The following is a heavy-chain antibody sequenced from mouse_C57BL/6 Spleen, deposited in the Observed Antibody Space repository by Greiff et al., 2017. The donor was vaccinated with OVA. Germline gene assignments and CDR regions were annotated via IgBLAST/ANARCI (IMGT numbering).Heavy chain of an antibody. D-gene: IGHD1-1*01. J-gene: IGHJ3*01. CDR3: ASPYYGSSPFAY. Sequence: EVHLVESGGGLVKPGGSLKLSCAASGFTFSDYGMHWVRQAPEKGLEWVAYLSSGSSTIYYADTVKGRFTISRDNAKNTLFLQLTSLRSEDTAMYYCASPYYGSSPFAYWGQGTLVTVSA. CDR1: GFTFSDYG. CDR2: LSSGSSTI. V-gene: IGHV5-17*01.